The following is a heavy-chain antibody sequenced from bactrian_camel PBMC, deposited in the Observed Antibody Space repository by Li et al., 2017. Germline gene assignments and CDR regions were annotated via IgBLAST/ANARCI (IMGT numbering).Heavy chain of an antibody. V-gene: IGHV3S31*01. D-gene: IGHD8*01. CDR1: SDTFYTWD. J-gene: IGHJ4*01. Sequence: QLVESGGGLVQPGGSLRLACTASSDTFYTWDMRWVRQAPGKEPEWIATITRSFSPRYAVSVSGRFTISRDNSKNTLYLQLDSLRTEDTAIYYCATGAFGTSIASDISRRGTQVTVS. CDR2: ITRSFSP.